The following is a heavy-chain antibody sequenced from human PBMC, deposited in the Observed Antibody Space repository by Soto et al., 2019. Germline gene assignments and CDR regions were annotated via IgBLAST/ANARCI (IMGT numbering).Heavy chain of an antibody. CDR2: IYYSGST. Sequence: PSETLSLTCTVSGGSINSGGYYWNWIRQHPGKGLEWIGYIYYSGSTYYNPSLKSRVTISVDTSKNQFSLKLSSVTAADTAVYYCARGMKIYYGSGSYYKGGPFDYWGQGTLVTVSS. D-gene: IGHD3-10*01. J-gene: IGHJ4*02. CDR1: GGSINSGGYY. CDR3: ARGMKIYYGSGSYYKGGPFDY. V-gene: IGHV4-31*03.